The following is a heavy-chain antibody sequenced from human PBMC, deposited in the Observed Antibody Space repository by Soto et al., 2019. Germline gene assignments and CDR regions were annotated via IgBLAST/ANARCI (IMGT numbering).Heavy chain of an antibody. CDR3: ARDPSVTAIGRADH. V-gene: IGHV3-9*01. CDR1: GFTFDDYA. Sequence: GGSLRLSCVVSGFTFDDYAMHWVRQAPGGGLEWVSGINWNSAVIGYADSVKGRFTISRDNAKNGLYLQMTSLRSEDTALYYCARDPSVTAIGRADHWGQGTLVTVSS. D-gene: IGHD5-18*01. CDR2: INWNSAVI. J-gene: IGHJ4*02.